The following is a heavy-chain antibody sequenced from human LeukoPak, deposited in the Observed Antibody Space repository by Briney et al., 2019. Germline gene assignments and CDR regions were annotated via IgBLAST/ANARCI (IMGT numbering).Heavy chain of an antibody. CDR1: GGSISSYY. Sequence: PSETLSLTCSVSGGSISSYYWSWIRQPPGKGLEWIGYIHYSGSTHYNPSLKSRVTISVDTSKNQFSLKLSSVTAADTAVYYCARVVVDNWYFDLWGRGTLVTVSS. V-gene: IGHV4-59*01. CDR2: IHYSGST. CDR3: ARVVVDNWYFDL. J-gene: IGHJ2*01. D-gene: IGHD2-15*01.